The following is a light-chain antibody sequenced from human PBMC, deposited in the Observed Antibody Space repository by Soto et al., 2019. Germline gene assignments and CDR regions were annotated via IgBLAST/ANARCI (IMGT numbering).Light chain of an antibody. CDR3: QHYNEWPLT. CDR2: AAS. J-gene: IGKJ4*01. Sequence: EIVMTQSPASLSVSPGERATLSCRASQSVSSNLAWYQQKPGQAPRLLFYAASTRATDIPARFSGSGSGTEFTLTISSLQSEDLAVYYCQHYNEWPLTFGGGTRVEIK. V-gene: IGKV3-15*01. CDR1: QSVSSN.